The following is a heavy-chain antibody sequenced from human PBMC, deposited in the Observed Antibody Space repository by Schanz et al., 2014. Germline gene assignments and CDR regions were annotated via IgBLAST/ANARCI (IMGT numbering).Heavy chain of an antibody. D-gene: IGHD3-10*01. Sequence: QVQLVESGGGLVKPGGSLRLSCAASGFIFNDYYMNWIRQAPGKGLEWVAVIWYDGTDRYYADSVKGRFTISRDNSKNTLYLQMSSLRAEDTALYFCAKDRRDNYGSGTFYFEHWGQGTLVTVSS. V-gene: IGHV3-30*02. J-gene: IGHJ4*02. CDR2: IWYDGTDR. CDR3: AKDRRDNYGSGTFYFEH. CDR1: GFIFNDYY.